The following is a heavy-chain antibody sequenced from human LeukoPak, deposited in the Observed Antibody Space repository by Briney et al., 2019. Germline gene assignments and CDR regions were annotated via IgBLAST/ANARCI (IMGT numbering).Heavy chain of an antibody. CDR1: GGSISSSSYY. V-gene: IGHV4-39*07. Sequence: SETLSLTCTVSGGSISSSSYYWGWIRQPPGKGLEWIGSIYYSGSTYYNPSLKSQFTISVDTSKNQFSLKLSSVTAADTAVYYCARVLSSGYSSSWYYPSWFDPGGQGTLVTVSS. J-gene: IGHJ5*02. CDR3: ARVLSSGYSSSWYYPSWFDP. D-gene: IGHD6-13*01. CDR2: IYYSGST.